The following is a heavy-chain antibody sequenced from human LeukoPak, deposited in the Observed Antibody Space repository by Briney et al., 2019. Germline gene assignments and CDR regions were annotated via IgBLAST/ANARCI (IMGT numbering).Heavy chain of an antibody. Sequence: ASETLSLTCTVSGGSISSYYWSWIRQPPGKGLEWIGYIYYSGSTNYNPSLKSRVTISVDTSKNQFSLKLSSVTAADTAVYYCARGRYSYGYQYYYYGMDVWGQGTTVTVSS. J-gene: IGHJ6*02. V-gene: IGHV4-59*01. CDR2: IYYSGST. CDR1: GGSISSYY. D-gene: IGHD5-18*01. CDR3: ARGRYSYGYQYYYYGMDV.